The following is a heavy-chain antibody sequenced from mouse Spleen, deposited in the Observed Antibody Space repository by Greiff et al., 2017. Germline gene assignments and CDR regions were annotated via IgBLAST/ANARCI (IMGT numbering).Heavy chain of an antibody. D-gene: IGHD1-2*01. CDR3: ARPLFITTATLGY. Sequence: EVKVVESGGGLVQPGGSLKLSCATSGFTFSDYYMYWVRQTPEKRLEWVAYISNGGGSTYYPDTVKGRFTISRDNAKNTLYLQMSRLKSEDTAMYYCARPLFITTATLGYWGQGTTLTVSS. CDR2: ISNGGGST. CDR1: GFTFSDYY. V-gene: IGHV5-12*02. J-gene: IGHJ2*01.